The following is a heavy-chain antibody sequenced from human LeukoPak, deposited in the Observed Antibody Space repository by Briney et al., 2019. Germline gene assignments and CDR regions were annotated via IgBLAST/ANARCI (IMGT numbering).Heavy chain of an antibody. CDR3: ARGSEVGGTEKNALDI. CDR1: GYTFTDYY. J-gene: IGHJ3*02. V-gene: IGHV1-2*02. CDR2: INPNSVDT. D-gene: IGHD1-26*01. Sequence: ASVKVSCKTSGYTFTDYYIHCVRQAPGQGLEWMGWINPNSVDTRYAQKFQDRVTMTRDTSITTAYMELSGLRSDDTALYYCARGSEVGGTEKNALDIWGQGTMVIVSS.